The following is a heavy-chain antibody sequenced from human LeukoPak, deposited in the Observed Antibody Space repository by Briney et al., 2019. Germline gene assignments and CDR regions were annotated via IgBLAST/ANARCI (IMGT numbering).Heavy chain of an antibody. D-gene: IGHD4-17*01. CDR3: AGDYGEYYYGMDV. J-gene: IGHJ6*02. CDR1: GFTFSSYG. CDR2: IWYDGSNK. Sequence: PGGSLRLSCAASGFTFSSYGMHWVRQAPGKGLEWVAGIWYDGSNKYYADSVKGRFTISRDNSKNTLYLQMNSLRAEDTAVYYCAGDYGEYYYGMDVWGQGTTVTGSS. V-gene: IGHV3-33*01.